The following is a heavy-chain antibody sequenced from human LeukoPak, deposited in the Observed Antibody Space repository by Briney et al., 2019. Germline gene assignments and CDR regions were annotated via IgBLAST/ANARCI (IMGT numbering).Heavy chain of an antibody. CDR1: GFTFDDYA. D-gene: IGHD6-13*01. V-gene: IGHV3-9*01. CDR3: AKDIKSEQQLVGFDY. Sequence: GGSLRLSCAASGFTFDDYAMHWVRQAPGKGLEWVSGISWNSGSIGYADSVKGRFTISRDNAKNSLCLQMNSLRAEDTALYYCAKDIKSEQQLVGFDYWGQGTLVTVSS. CDR2: ISWNSGSI. J-gene: IGHJ4*02.